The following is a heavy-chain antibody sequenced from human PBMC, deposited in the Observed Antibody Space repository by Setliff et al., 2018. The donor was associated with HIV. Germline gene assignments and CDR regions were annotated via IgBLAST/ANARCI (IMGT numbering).Heavy chain of an antibody. J-gene: IGHJ5*02. D-gene: IGHD2-21*01. CDR2: MNSDGGT. Sequence: PWGSLRLSCAASGFRFTTYSMTWVRQAPGKGLEWVSVMNSDGGTYYADSVKGRFTISRDNSINIVYLHMNSLIAEDTAVYYCAKGVKWLAPWGRGTLVTVSS. V-gene: IGHV3-53*01. CDR3: AKGVKWLAP. CDR1: GFRFTTYS.